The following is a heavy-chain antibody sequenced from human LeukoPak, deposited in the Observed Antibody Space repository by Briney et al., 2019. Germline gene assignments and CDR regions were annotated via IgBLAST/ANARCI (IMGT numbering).Heavy chain of an antibody. Sequence: GGSLRLSCAASEFTFSSYNMNWVRQAPGKGLEWVSYISSSSSTIYYADSVKGRFTISRDNAKNSLYLQMNSLRAEDTAVYYCAREGHMAGDAFNIWGQGTMVTVSS. D-gene: IGHD6-19*01. J-gene: IGHJ3*02. CDR3: AREGHMAGDAFNI. V-gene: IGHV3-48*01. CDR1: EFTFSSYN. CDR2: ISSSSSTI.